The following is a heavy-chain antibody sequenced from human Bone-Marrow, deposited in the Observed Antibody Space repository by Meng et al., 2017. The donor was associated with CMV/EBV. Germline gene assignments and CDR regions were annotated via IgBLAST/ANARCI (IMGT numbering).Heavy chain of an antibody. CDR1: GGTFSSYV. Sequence: SVKVSCKASGGTFSSYVISWVRQAPGQGLEWMGGIIPIFGTANYAQKFQGRVTITTDESTSTAYMELSSLRSEDTAVYYCARTTIFGVVNRYYFDYWGQGTLVTVSS. V-gene: IGHV1-69*05. CDR3: ARTTIFGVVNRYYFDY. CDR2: IIPIFGTA. J-gene: IGHJ4*02. D-gene: IGHD3-3*01.